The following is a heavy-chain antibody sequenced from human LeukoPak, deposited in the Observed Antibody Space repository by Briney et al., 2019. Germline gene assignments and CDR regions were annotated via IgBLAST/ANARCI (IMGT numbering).Heavy chain of an antibody. CDR3: VRVSSSWYRNWFDP. CDR1: GGSISSGGYY. Sequence: SQTLSLTCTVSGGSISSGGYYWSWIRQPPGKGLEWIGYIYYSGSTYYNPSLKSRVTISLDTSKNQFSLKLSSVTAADTAVYYCVRVSSSWYRNWFDPWGQGTLVTVSS. D-gene: IGHD6-13*01. J-gene: IGHJ5*02. V-gene: IGHV4-30-4*08. CDR2: IYYSGST.